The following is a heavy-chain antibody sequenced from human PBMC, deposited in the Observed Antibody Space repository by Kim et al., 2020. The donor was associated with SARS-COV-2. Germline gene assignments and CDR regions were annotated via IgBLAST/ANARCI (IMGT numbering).Heavy chain of an antibody. V-gene: IGHV3-11*01. Sequence: GGSLRLSCAASGFTFSDYYMSWIRQAPGKGLEWVSYISSSGSTIYYADSVKGRFTISRDNAKNSLYLQMNSLRAEDTAVYYCARDQGQIRQLGTYYYYGMDVWGQGTTVTVSS. CDR1: GFTFSDYY. J-gene: IGHJ6*02. CDR2: ISSSGSTI. CDR3: ARDQGQIRQLGTYYYYGMDV. D-gene: IGHD2-2*01.